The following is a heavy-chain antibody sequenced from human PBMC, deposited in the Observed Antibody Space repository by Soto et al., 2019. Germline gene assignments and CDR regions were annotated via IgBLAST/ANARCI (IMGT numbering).Heavy chain of an antibody. J-gene: IGHJ6*02. V-gene: IGHV3-30*18. CDR2: ISYDGSNK. CDR3: AKGGGLRFGWDRGGDYYYYGMDV. D-gene: IGHD6-19*01. Sequence: QVQLVESGGGVVQPGRSLRLSCAASGFTFSSYGMHWVRQAPGKGLEWVAVISYDGSNKYYADSVKGRFTISRDNSKNTLYLQMNSLRAEDTAVYYCAKGGGLRFGWDRGGDYYYYGMDVWGQGTTVTVSS. CDR1: GFTFSSYG.